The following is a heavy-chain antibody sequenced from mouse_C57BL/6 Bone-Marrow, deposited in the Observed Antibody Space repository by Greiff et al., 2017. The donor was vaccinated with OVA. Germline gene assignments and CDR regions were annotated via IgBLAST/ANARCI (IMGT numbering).Heavy chain of an antibody. CDR2: IDPSDSYT. CDR1: GYTFTSYW. D-gene: IGHD4-1*01. V-gene: IGHV1-59*01. CDR3: AREGDWDGFAY. Sequence: QVQLQQSGAELVRPGTSVKLSCKASGYTFTSYWMHWVKQRPGQGLEWIGVIDPSDSYTNYNQKFKGKATLTVDTSSSTAYMQLSSLTSEDPAGYYCAREGDWDGFAYWGQGTLVTVSA. J-gene: IGHJ3*01.